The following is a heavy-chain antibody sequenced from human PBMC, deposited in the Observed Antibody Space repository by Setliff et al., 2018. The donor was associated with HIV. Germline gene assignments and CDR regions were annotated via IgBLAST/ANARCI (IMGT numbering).Heavy chain of an antibody. D-gene: IGHD1-26*01. J-gene: IGHJ4*01. CDR3: AREIGVGDTTGFDH. CDR1: GASITTGGYY. Sequence: SETLSLACSVSGASITTGGYYWSWVRQHPGRGLEWIGYIHDSGSTYYNPSLKSRVTISIDTSKNHFSLNLTSVTAADTAVFYCAREIGVGDTTGFDHWGQGALVTVSS. V-gene: IGHV4-31*03. CDR2: IHDSGST.